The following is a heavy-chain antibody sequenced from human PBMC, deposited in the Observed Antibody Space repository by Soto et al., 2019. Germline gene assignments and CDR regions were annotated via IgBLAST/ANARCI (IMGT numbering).Heavy chain of an antibody. Sequence: GASVKVSCKASGGTFSSYAISWVRQAPGQGLEWMGGIIPIFGTANYAQKFQGRVTITADESTSTAYMELSSLRYEDTAVYYCARGLLSWDIVLVVAAENWFDPWGQGTLVTVSS. CDR1: GGTFSSYA. D-gene: IGHD2-15*01. V-gene: IGHV1-69*13. CDR3: ARGLLSWDIVLVVAAENWFDP. CDR2: IIPIFGTA. J-gene: IGHJ5*02.